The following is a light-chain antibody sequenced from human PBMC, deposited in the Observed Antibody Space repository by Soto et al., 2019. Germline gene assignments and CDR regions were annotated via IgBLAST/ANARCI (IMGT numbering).Light chain of an antibody. CDR3: SSYTTSSTYV. V-gene: IGLV2-14*01. Sequence: QSALTQHACVSGAPGQSNTISCIGTSGDVGNYNYVSWYQQQPGKVPKLMIYEVSNRPSGVSHRFSGSKSGNTASLTISGLQAEDEADYYCSSYTTSSTYVFGTGTKVTVL. CDR1: SGDVGNYNY. CDR2: EVS. J-gene: IGLJ1*01.